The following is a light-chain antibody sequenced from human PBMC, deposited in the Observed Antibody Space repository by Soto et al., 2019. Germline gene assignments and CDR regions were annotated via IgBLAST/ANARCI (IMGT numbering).Light chain of an antibody. CDR3: TSYVGSDIWV. CDR1: SSDVGAYMY. J-gene: IGLJ3*02. Sequence: QSALTHPPSASGSTGQSVTISCTGTSSDVGAYMYVSWYQQYPGKATKLMIYEVSKQPSGVPDRFSGSKSGNTASLTVSGLQAEDEADYYCTSYVGSDIWVFGGGTKLTVL. V-gene: IGLV2-8*01. CDR2: EVS.